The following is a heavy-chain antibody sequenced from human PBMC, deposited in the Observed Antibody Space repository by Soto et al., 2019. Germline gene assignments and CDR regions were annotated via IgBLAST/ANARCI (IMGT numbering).Heavy chain of an antibody. CDR3: ARDLLTTVSEATGY. D-gene: IGHD4-4*01. CDR2: ICNDGSKK. Sequence: PGGSLRLSCAASGFTFSSYGMHLVRQAPGKGLEWVAVICNDGSKKYYADSVKGRFTISRDNSKNTLYLHMNSLRAEDTAVYYCARDLLTTVSEATGYWGQGTLVTVSS. V-gene: IGHV3-33*01. CDR1: GFTFSSYG. J-gene: IGHJ4*02.